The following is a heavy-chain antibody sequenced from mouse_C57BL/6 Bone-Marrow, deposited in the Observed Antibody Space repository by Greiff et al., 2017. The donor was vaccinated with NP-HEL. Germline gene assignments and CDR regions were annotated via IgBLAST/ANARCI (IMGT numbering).Heavy chain of an antibody. D-gene: IGHD1-1*01. J-gene: IGHJ2*01. CDR2: INPNNGGT. CDR1: GYTFTDYY. V-gene: IGHV1-26*01. CDR3: AERGYYYGSSLYYFDY. Sequence: EVQLQQSGPELVKPGASVKISCKASGYTFTDYYMNWVKQSHGKSLEWIGDINPNNGGTSYNQKFKGKATLTVDKSSSTAYMELRSLTSEDSAVYYCAERGYYYGSSLYYFDYWGQGTTLTVSS.